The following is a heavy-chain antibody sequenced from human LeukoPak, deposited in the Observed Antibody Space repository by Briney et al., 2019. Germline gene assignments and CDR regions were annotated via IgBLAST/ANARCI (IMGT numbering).Heavy chain of an antibody. CDR1: GFTFGGRL. J-gene: IGHJ4*02. Sequence: GGSLRLSRAVSGFTFGGRLMHWVRQAPGKGLVWVALIKDDGSTTNYADSVKGRFTISRDNAKNSLYLQMNSLRAEDTAVYYCASTIGATQFDYWGQGTLDTVSS. D-gene: IGHD1-26*01. CDR3: ASTIGATQFDY. CDR2: IKDDGSTT. V-gene: IGHV3-74*01.